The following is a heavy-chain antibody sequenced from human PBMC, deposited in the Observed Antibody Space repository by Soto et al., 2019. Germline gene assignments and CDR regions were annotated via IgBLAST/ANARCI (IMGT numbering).Heavy chain of an antibody. V-gene: IGHV1-2*04. J-gene: IGHJ4*02. D-gene: IGHD3-3*01. CDR3: ARGPEYYDFWSGYYREYYFAY. Sequence: GASVKVSCKASGYTFTGYYMYWVRHAPGQGLEWMGWINPNSGGTNYAQKFQGWVTMTRDTSISTAYMELSRLRSDDTAVYYCARGPEYYDFWSGYYREYYFAYRGQGTLVTVSS. CDR2: INPNSGGT. CDR1: GYTFTGYY.